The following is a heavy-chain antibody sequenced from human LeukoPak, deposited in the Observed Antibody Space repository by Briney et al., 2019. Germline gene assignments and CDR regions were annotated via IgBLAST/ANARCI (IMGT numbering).Heavy chain of an antibody. J-gene: IGHJ3*01. V-gene: IGHV1-2*04. CDR1: GYTFTVYY. D-gene: IGHD3-22*01. Sequence: ASVKVSCKASGYTFTVYYMHWVRQAPGQGLEWMGWINPNSGGTNYAQKFQGWVTMTRDTSISTAYMELSRLRSDDTAVYYCASTRAYYYDSSGPDAFDLWGQGTMVTVSS. CDR3: ASTRAYYYDSSGPDAFDL. CDR2: INPNSGGT.